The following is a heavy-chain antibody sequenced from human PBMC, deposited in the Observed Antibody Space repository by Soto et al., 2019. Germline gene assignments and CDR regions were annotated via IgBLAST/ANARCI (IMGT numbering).Heavy chain of an antibody. Sequence: ASVKISCKASGYTFTSYGISWVRQAPGQGLEWMGWISAYNGNTNYAQKLQGRVTMTTDTSTSTAYMELRSLRSDDTAVYYCARAVAGNNWFDPWGQGTLVTVSS. D-gene: IGHD6-19*01. V-gene: IGHV1-18*04. CDR1: GYTFTSYG. J-gene: IGHJ5*02. CDR2: ISAYNGNT. CDR3: ARAVAGNNWFDP.